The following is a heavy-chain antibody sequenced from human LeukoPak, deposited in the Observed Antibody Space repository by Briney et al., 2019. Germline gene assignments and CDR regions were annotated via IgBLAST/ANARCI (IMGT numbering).Heavy chain of an antibody. CDR1: GFTFSSYG. V-gene: IGHV3-30*18. CDR3: AEATVAGEYYYYYYGMDV. J-gene: IGHJ6*02. CDR2: ISYDGSNK. Sequence: GRSLRLSCAASGFTFSSYGMHWVRQAPGKGLEWVAVISYDGSNKYYADSVKGRFTISRDNSKNTLYLQMNSLRAEDTAVYYCAEATVAGEYYYYYYGMDVWGQGTTVTVSS. D-gene: IGHD6-19*01.